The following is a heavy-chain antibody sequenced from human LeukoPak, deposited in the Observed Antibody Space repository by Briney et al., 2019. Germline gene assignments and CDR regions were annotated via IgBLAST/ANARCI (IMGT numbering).Heavy chain of an antibody. CDR1: GGSISSYY. CDR3: ARVSCSGGNCYFDY. D-gene: IGHD2-15*01. Sequence: AETLSLTCTVSGGSISSYYWSWIRQPPGKGLEWIGYIYHSGSTNYNPSLKSRVAQSVDTSKSQFSLKLRSVTAADTAVYYCARVSCSGGNCYFDYWGQGTLVTVSS. CDR2: IYHSGST. J-gene: IGHJ4*02. V-gene: IGHV4-59*01.